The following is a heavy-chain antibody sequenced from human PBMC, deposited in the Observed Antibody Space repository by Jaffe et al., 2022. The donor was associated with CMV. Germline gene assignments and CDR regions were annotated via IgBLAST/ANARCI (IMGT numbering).Heavy chain of an antibody. CDR2: INAGNGNT. J-gene: IGHJ5*02. CDR1: GYTFTSYA. Sequence: QVQLVQSGAEVKKPGASVKVSCKASGYTFTSYAMHWVRQAPGQRLEWMGWINAGNGNTKYSQKFQGRVTITRDTSASTAYMELSSLRSEDTAVYYCARGEYYYDSSGYYYRWFDPWGQGTLVTVSS. D-gene: IGHD3-22*01. V-gene: IGHV1-3*01. CDR3: ARGEYYYDSSGYYYRWFDP.